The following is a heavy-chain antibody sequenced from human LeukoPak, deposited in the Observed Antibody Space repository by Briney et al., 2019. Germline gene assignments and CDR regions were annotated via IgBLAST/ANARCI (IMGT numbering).Heavy chain of an antibody. V-gene: IGHV4-30-4*01. D-gene: IGHD2-21*02. J-gene: IGHJ4*02. CDR2: IYYSGST. CDR3: AKDRVIVVVTAPGLLGFDY. CDR1: GGSISSGDYY. Sequence: SQTLSLTCTVSGGSISSGDYYWSWIRQPPGKGLEWIGYIYYSGSTYYNPSLKSRVTMSVDTSKNQFSLKLSSVTAADTAVYYCAKDRVIVVVTAPGLLGFDYWGQGTLVTVSS.